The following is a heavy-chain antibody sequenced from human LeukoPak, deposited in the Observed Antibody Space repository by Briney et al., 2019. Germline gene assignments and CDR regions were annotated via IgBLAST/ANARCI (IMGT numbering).Heavy chain of an antibody. CDR1: GGSISSGSHY. CDR2: MHYSGIT. D-gene: IGHD5-12*01. V-gene: IGHV4-39*01. J-gene: IGHJ4*02. CDR3: ARYPYSDSGVWQAFDY. Sequence: PSETLSLTCIVSGGSISSGSHYWGWIRQPPGKGLEWTGSMHYSGITYYNPSLTSQVTIPVDTSKNQFSLRLTSVTAADTAVYYCARYPYSDSGVWQAFDYWGQGTLVTVSS.